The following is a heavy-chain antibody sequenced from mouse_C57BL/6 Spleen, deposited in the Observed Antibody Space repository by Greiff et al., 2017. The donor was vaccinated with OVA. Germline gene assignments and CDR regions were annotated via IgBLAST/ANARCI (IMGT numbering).Heavy chain of an antibody. CDR2: IYPGSGNS. CDR1: GYSFTSYY. J-gene: IGHJ2*01. Sequence: QVQLKQSGPELVKPGASVKISCKASGYSFTSYYIHWVKQRPGQGLEWIGWIYPGSGNSTSNEKFKGKATLTADTSSSTAYMQLSSLTSEDYSVYYCASIYDDYDADYWGQGTTLTVSS. D-gene: IGHD2-4*01. CDR3: ASIYDDYDADY. V-gene: IGHV1-66*01.